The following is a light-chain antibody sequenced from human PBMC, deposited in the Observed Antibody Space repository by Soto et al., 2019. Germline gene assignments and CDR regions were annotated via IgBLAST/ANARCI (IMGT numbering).Light chain of an antibody. CDR1: SSNIGAGYE. J-gene: IGLJ2*01. CDR2: GNT. CDR3: QSYDSSLSVV. Sequence: QSVLTQPPSVSGAPGQRVTISCTGSSSNIGAGYEVHWYQQRPGTAPKLLIYGNTNRPSGVPDRFSGSKSGTSASLAITGLQAEDEADYYCQSYDSSLSVVFGGGTKLTVL. V-gene: IGLV1-40*01.